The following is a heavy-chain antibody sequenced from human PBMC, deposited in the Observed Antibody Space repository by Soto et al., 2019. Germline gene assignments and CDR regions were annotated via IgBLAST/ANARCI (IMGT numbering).Heavy chain of an antibody. J-gene: IGHJ6*02. CDR1: GFTVSSNY. V-gene: IGHV3-66*01. CDR2: IYSGDST. Sequence: GSLRLSCAASGFTVSSNYMNWVRQAPGKGLEWVSIIYSGDSTYYADSVKGRFTISRDNSKNTLYLQMNSLRAEDTAVYYCARGSTYYYNKSGPPGAKWYYVMAVWGQGTTVPVSS. CDR3: ARGSTYYYNKSGPPGAKWYYVMAV. D-gene: IGHD3-22*01.